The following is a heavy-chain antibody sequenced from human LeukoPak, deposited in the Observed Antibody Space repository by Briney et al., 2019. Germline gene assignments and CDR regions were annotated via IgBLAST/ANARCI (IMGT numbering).Heavy chain of an antibody. CDR2: IKQDGSEK. V-gene: IGHV3-7*03. CDR1: GFTFSSYW. D-gene: IGHD2-2*01. Sequence: GGSLRLSCAASGFTFSSYWMSWVRQAPGKGLEWVANIKQDGSEKYYVDSVKGRFTISRDNAKNSLYLQMNSLRAEDTAVYYCATEYVTPYFDYWGQGTLVTVSS. J-gene: IGHJ4*02. CDR3: ATEYVTPYFDY.